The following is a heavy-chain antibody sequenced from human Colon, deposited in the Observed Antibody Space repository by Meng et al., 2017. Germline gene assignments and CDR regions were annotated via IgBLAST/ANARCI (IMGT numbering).Heavy chain of an antibody. CDR2: ISTSGSTI. CDR1: GFTFSTYE. V-gene: IGHV3-48*03. J-gene: IGHJ4*02. CDR3: ARRYCSTTSCLIDY. Sequence: GGSLRLSCAASGFTFSTYEMNWVRQPPGKGLEWVSYISTSGSTIYNADSVKGRFTISRDNTNNSLFLQMSGLRVGDTAVYYCARRYCSTTSCLIDYWGQGTLVTSPQ. D-gene: IGHD2-2*01.